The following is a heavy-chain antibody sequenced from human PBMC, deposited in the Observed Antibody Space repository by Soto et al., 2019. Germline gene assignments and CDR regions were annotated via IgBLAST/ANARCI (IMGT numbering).Heavy chain of an antibody. CDR1: GGTFSSYT. V-gene: IGHV1-69*02. D-gene: IGHD3-9*01. J-gene: IGHJ3*01. CDR2: IMPALGIA. CDR3: ASYNYDILTGYERADAFDV. Sequence: QVQLVQSGAEVKKPGSSVKVSCKASGGTFSSYTISWVRQAPGQGLEWMGRIMPALGIANYAQKFQGRTTITADKPTSTAYMELSSLRSEDTAVYYCASYNYDILTGYERADAFDVWGQGTKVTVSS.